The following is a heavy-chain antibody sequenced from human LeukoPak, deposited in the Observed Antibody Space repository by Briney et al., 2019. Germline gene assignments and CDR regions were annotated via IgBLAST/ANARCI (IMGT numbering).Heavy chain of an antibody. J-gene: IGHJ3*02. V-gene: IGHV1-8*01. CDR2: MNPNSGST. D-gene: IGHD3-22*01. Sequence: ATVKVPCKASGYTFTSYDINWVRQATGQGLEWMGWMNPNSGSTGYAQKFQGRVTMTRNTSISTAYMELSSLRSEDTAVYYCASTLVVVDAFDIWGQGTMVTVSS. CDR1: GYTFTSYD. CDR3: ASTLVVVDAFDI.